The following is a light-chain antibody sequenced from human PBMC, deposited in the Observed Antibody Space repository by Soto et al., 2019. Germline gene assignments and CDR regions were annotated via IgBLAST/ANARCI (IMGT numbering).Light chain of an antibody. CDR3: AAWDDSLNGYV. CDR1: SSNIGSNT. Sequence: QSALTQPPSASGTPGQRVTISCSGSSSNIGSNTVNWYQQLPGTVPKLLIHANNQRPSGVPDRFSGSKSGTSASLAISWLQSEEADYYCAAWDDSLNGYVFGTGTKVTVL. CDR2: ANN. V-gene: IGLV1-44*01. J-gene: IGLJ1*01.